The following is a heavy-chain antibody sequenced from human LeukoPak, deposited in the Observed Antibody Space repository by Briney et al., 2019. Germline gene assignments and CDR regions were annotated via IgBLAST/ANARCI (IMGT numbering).Heavy chain of an antibody. J-gene: IGHJ4*02. CDR2: FDLEDGET. CDR3: ATAFNYGSGSYSDY. CDR1: GYTLTELS. D-gene: IGHD3-10*01. Sequence: ASVKVSCKVSGYTLTELSMHWVRQAPGKGLEWMGGFDLEDGETIYAQKFQGRVTMTEDTSTDTAYMELSSLRSEDTAVYYCATAFNYGSGSYSDYWGQGTLVTVSS. V-gene: IGHV1-24*01.